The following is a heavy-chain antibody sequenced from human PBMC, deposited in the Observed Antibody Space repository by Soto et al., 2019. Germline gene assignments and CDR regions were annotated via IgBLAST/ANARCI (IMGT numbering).Heavy chain of an antibody. D-gene: IGHD3-10*01. CDR1: GFTFSSYA. V-gene: IGHV3-64*01. CDR3: AKDAPYYYGSGSYYGVDY. Sequence: GSLRLSCAASGFTFSSYAMHWVRQAPGEKMEYVSAISPDGGGTYYENSVKGRFIISRDNSRNTLYLQMGSLRAEDTAVYYCAKDAPYYYGSGSYYGVDYWGQGTLVTVSS. J-gene: IGHJ4*02. CDR2: ISPDGGGT.